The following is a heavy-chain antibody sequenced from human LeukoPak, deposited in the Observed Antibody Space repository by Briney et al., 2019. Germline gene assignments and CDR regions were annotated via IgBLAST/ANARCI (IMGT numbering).Heavy chain of an antibody. CDR1: GFTFRNYW. Sequence: PGGSLRLSCAASGFTFRNYWMSWVRQAPGKGLEWVAKINQDGSDKYYVDSVRGRFTISRDNAENSLFLQLNSLRAEDTAVYYCAREVFCGGDCYSPKCNWGQGTLVTVSS. D-gene: IGHD2-21*02. CDR3: AREVFCGGDCYSPKCN. J-gene: IGHJ4*02. CDR2: INQDGSDK. V-gene: IGHV3-7*01.